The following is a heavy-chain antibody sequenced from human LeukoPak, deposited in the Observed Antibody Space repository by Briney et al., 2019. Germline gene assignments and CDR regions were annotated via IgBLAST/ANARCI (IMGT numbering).Heavy chain of an antibody. CDR2: ISGSGGST. CDR3: AKGKDWFDP. CDR1: GFTFSDYY. V-gene: IGHV3-23*01. Sequence: PGVSLRLSCAASGFTFSDYYMSWVRQAPGKGLEWVSAISGSGGSTYYADSVKGRFTISRDNSKNTLYLQMNSLRVEDTAIYYCAKGKDWFDPWGQGTLVTVSS. J-gene: IGHJ5*02.